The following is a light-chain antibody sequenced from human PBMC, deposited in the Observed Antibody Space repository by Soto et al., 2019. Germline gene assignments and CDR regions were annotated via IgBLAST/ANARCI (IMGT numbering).Light chain of an antibody. V-gene: IGLV1-40*01. J-gene: IGLJ1*01. CDR3: QSYDSSLSGYV. CDR2: NND. Sequence: VLTQPPSVSGAPGLRVTVSCTGNSSNIGADFGVHWYRQVPGTAPKLLIFNNDNRPSGIPDRFSGSRSGSSASLAITGLQAEDEATYYCQSYDSSLSGYVFGSGTKVT. CDR1: SSNIGADFG.